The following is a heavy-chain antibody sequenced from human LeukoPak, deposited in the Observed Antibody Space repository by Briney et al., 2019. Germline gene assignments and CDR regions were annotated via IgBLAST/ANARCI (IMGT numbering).Heavy chain of an antibody. V-gene: IGHV3-23*01. CDR2: ISGSGGST. CDR1: GFTFSSYW. Sequence: GGSLRLSCAASGFTFSSYWMSWVRQAPGKGLEWVSAISGSGGSTYYADSVKGRFTISRDNSKNTLYLQMNSLSAEDTAVYYCAKDKHLWFGELPLGFDYWGQGTLVTVSS. CDR3: AKDKHLWFGELPLGFDY. J-gene: IGHJ4*02. D-gene: IGHD3-10*01.